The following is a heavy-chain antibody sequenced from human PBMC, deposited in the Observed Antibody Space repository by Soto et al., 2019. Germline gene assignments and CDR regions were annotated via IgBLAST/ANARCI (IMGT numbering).Heavy chain of an antibody. CDR2: INSDGSST. CDR3: ARGPHEWELPLIDY. CDR1: GFTFSSYW. J-gene: IGHJ4*02. V-gene: IGHV3-74*01. D-gene: IGHD1-26*01. Sequence: EVQLVESGGGLVQPGGSLRLSCAASGFTFSSYWMHWVRQAPGKGLVWVSRINSDGSSTSYADSVKGRFTISRDNAKNTLYLQMNSLRAEDTAVFYCARGPHEWELPLIDYWGQGTLVTVSS.